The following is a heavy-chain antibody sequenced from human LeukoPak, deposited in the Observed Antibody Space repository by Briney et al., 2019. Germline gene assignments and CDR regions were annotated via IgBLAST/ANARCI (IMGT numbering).Heavy chain of an antibody. V-gene: IGHV3-66*01. CDR1: GFTVSSNY. CDR3: ARGSVAAEYSSFDY. D-gene: IGHD6-19*01. J-gene: IGHJ4*02. CDR2: IYSGGST. Sequence: PGGSLRLSCAASGFTVSSNYMSWVRQAPGKGLEWVSVIYSGGSTYYADSVKGRFTISRDNSKNTLYLQMNSLRAEDTAVYYCARGSVAAEYSSFDYWGQGTLVTVSS.